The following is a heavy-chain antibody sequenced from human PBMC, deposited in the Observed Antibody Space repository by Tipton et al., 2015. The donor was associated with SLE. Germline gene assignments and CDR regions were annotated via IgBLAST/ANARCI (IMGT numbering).Heavy chain of an antibody. V-gene: IGHV4-34*01. CDR3: ARGGDPDYFDY. CDR1: GGSFNGHY. CDR2: INHSGSS. Sequence: TLSLTCAVYGGSFNGHYWSWIRQPPGKGLEWIGEINHSGSSNYNPSLKSRVAMSVDTSRNQFSLKLSSVTAADTAVYYCARGGDPDYFDYWGQGTLVTVSS. J-gene: IGHJ4*02.